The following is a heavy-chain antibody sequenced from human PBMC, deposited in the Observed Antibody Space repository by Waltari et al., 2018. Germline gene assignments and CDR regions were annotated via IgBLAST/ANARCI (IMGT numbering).Heavy chain of an antibody. CDR2: ISYSGTT. CDR3: ARYYGNGEGWLDP. V-gene: IGHV4-39*07. D-gene: IGHD3-3*01. Sequence: QLQLQESGPGLVKPSETLSLTCTVSGGSISSGSYYWAWLRQPPGKGLESIGYISYSGTTYYNLSLKSRVTMSVDTSRDQYSLSLRSVAAADTAVYYCARYYGNGEGWLDPWGQGTLVTVSS. CDR1: GGSISSGSYY. J-gene: IGHJ5*02.